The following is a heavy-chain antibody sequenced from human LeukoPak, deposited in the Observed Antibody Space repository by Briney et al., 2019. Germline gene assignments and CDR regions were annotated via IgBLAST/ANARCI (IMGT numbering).Heavy chain of an antibody. CDR2: INPSGGST. Sequence: ASVKVSCKASGYTFTSYGISWVRQAPGQGLEWMGIINPSGGSTSYAQKFQGRVTMTRDMSTSTVYMELSSLRSEDTAVYYCARANGMDYWGQGTLVTVSS. V-gene: IGHV1-46*01. CDR3: ARANGMDY. J-gene: IGHJ4*02. CDR1: GYTFTSYG. D-gene: IGHD1-14*01.